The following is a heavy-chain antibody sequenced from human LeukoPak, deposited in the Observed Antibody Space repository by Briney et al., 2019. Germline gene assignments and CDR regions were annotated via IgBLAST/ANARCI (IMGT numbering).Heavy chain of an antibody. CDR3: ARDEYQLLWPPFDYYYYYGMDV. J-gene: IGHJ6*02. CDR1: GYTFTSYA. V-gene: IGHV1-3*01. D-gene: IGHD2-2*01. CDR2: INAGNGNT. Sequence: GASVKVSCTASGYTFTSYAMHWVRQAPGQRLEWMGWINAGNGNTKYSQKFQGRVTITRDTSASTAYMELSSLRSEDTAVYYCARDEYQLLWPPFDYYYYYGMDVWGQGTTVTVSS.